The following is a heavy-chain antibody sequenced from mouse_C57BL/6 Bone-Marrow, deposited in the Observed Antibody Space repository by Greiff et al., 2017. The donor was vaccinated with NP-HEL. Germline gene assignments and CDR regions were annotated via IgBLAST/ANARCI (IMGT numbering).Heavy chain of an antibody. V-gene: IGHV1-80*01. Sequence: QVQLQQSGAELVKPGASVKISCKASGYAFSSYWMNWVKQRPGKGLEWIGQIYPGDGGTNYNGKFKGKATLTADKSSSTAYMQLRSLTSEDSAVNVSAKSHCSSHFYAMDYWGQGTSVTVSS. CDR1: GYAFSSYW. J-gene: IGHJ4*01. CDR2: IYPGDGGT. D-gene: IGHD6-1*01. CDR3: AKSHCSSHFYAMDY.